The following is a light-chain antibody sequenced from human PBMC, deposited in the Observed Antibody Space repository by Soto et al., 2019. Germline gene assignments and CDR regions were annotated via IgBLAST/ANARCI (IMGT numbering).Light chain of an antibody. V-gene: IGLV1-44*01. CDR1: SSNIGTYT. CDR3: SAWDDSLTGVI. J-gene: IGLJ2*01. CDR2: SSN. Sequence: QAVVTQPPSASGTPGQRVTISCSGSSSNIGTYTVNWYQQLPGTAPKLLIYSSNQRPSGVPDRFSGSQSGTSASLAISGLQSEDEADYYCSAWDDSLTGVIFGGGTQLTVL.